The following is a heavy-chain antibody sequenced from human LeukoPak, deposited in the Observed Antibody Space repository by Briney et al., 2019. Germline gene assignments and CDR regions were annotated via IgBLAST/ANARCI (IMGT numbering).Heavy chain of an antibody. J-gene: IGHJ4*02. CDR2: ISGSGGST. Sequence: GGSLRLSCAASGFTFSSYAMSWVRQAPGKGLEWVSAISGSGGSTYYADSVKGRFTISRDNSKNTLNLQMNSLRAEDTAVYYCAKVGSYCGSTSCYSPPVDYWGQGTLVTVFS. D-gene: IGHD2-2*01. V-gene: IGHV3-23*01. CDR3: AKVGSYCGSTSCYSPPVDY. CDR1: GFTFSSYA.